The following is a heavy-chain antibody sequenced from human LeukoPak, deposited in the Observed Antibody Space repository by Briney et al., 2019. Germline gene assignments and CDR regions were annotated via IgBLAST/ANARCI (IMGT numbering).Heavy chain of an antibody. J-gene: IGHJ4*02. CDR3: ARWSRPVARFDY. V-gene: IGHV4-39*01. CDR2: IYYSEST. D-gene: IGHD6-19*01. CDR1: GGSISSSSYY. Sequence: SETLSLTCTVSGGSISSSSYYWGWLRQPPGKGLEWIGNIYYSESTYYNPSLKSRVTISVDTSKNQFSLNLGSVTAADTAVYYCARWSRPVARFDYWGQGTLVTVSS.